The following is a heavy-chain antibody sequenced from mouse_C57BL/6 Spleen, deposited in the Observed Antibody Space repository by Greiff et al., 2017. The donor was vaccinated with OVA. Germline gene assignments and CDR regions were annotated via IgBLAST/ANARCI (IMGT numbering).Heavy chain of an antibody. D-gene: IGHD1-1*01. J-gene: IGHJ2*01. CDR3: TTMGYGSSNYFDY. CDR2: IDPENGDT. CDR1: GFNIKDDY. V-gene: IGHV14-4*01. Sequence: VQLKESGAELVRPGASVKLSCTASGFNIKDDYMHWVKQRPEQGLEWIGWIDPENGDTEYASKFQGKATITADTSSNTAYLQLSSLTSEDTAVYYCTTMGYGSSNYFDYWGQGTTLTVSS.